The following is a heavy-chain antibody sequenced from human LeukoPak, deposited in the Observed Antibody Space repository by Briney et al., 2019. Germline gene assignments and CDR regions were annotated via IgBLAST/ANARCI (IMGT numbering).Heavy chain of an antibody. V-gene: IGHV1-69*06. CDR3: AILNPTPYQLRSRY. Sequence: SVKVSCKASGGTFSSYAISWVRQAPGQGLEWMGGIIPIFGTANYAQKFQGRVTITADKSTSTAYMELSSLRPEDTAVYYCAILNPTPYQLRSRYWGQGTLVTVSS. CDR1: GGTFSSYA. D-gene: IGHD2-2*01. CDR2: IIPIFGTA. J-gene: IGHJ4*02.